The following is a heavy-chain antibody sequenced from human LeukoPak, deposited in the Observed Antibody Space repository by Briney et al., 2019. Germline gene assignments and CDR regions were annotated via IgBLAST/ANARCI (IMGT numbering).Heavy chain of an antibody. J-gene: IGHJ4*02. CDR1: GFSLRTSGVG. CDR3: VRFDSSGYYFDY. V-gene: IGHV2-5*01. Sequence: SGPTLVKPTPTLTLTCTFSGFSLRTSGVGVGWIRQPPGKALEWLALIYWNDDKRYSPSLKSRLTITKDTSKNQVVLTMTNMDPVDTATYYCVRFDSSGYYFDYWGQGTLVTVSS. CDR2: IYWNDDK. D-gene: IGHD3-22*01.